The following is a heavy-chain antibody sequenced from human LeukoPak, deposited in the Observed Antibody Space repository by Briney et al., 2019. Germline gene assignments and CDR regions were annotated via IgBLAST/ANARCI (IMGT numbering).Heavy chain of an antibody. J-gene: IGHJ6*02. D-gene: IGHD3-3*01. Sequence: PGGSLRLSCAASGVTFIDSSMYWVRQASGKGLKWLGRITNKAHKYATTYAASLKGTFSISRDDSKNTAFLQMNSLQIEDTAVYYCVQDGSGEFTGMDVWGQGTTVTVSS. CDR3: VQDGSGEFTGMDV. CDR1: GVTFIDSS. V-gene: IGHV3-73*01. CDR2: ITNKAHKYAT.